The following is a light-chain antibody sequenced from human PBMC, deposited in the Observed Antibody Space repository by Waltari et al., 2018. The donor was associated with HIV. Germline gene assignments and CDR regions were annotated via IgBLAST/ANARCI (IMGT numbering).Light chain of an antibody. Sequence: QSALTQPPSVSGSPGQSVSISCPGSSSDVGSYNRVSWYQQPPGTAPKLIIYEVNNRPSGVPDRFSGSQSGNTASLTISGLQAEDEADYYCSLYTGTTNVLFGGGTKLTVL. CDR1: SSDVGSYNR. CDR3: SLYTGTTNVL. J-gene: IGLJ2*01. V-gene: IGLV2-18*01. CDR2: EVN.